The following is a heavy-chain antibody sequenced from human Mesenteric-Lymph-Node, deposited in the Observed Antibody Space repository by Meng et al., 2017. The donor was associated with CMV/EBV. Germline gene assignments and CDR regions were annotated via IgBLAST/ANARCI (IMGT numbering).Heavy chain of an antibody. CDR1: GYTFTTYD. CDR2: MNPKSGNT. CDR3: ARGPHSCQHSPCYILDY. V-gene: IGHV1-8*01. D-gene: IGHD2-2*02. J-gene: IGHJ4*02. Sequence: SVKVSCKASGYTFTTYDINWVRQATGQGLEWMGWMNPKSGNTGYAQKFQGRVTMTGNISTSTASLKLSSLRADNTALYYCARGPHSCQHSPCYILDYWGQGTMVTVSS.